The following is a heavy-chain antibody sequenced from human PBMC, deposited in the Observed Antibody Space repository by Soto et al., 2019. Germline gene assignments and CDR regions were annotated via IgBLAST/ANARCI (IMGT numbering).Heavy chain of an antibody. CDR1: GFTFSSYG. J-gene: IGHJ4*02. D-gene: IGHD6-19*01. V-gene: IGHV3-30*18. Sequence: QVQLVESGGGVVQPGRSLRLSCVASGFTFSSYGMSWVRQAPGKGLEWVAIISYDGSLKYYGDSVKGRFTISRDNSRNTLYLQMDSLRAEDTAVYYCAKEIIAVSGPWDFDNWRQGTLVTVSS. CDR3: AKEIIAVSGPWDFDN. CDR2: ISYDGSLK.